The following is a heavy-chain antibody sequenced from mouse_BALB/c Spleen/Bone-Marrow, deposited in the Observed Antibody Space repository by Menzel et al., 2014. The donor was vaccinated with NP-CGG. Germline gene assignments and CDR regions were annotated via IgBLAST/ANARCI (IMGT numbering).Heavy chain of an antibody. D-gene: IGHD1-1*01. V-gene: IGHV1-20*02. CDR2: INPYNGDT. J-gene: IGHJ1*01. CDR3: TRVTTDWYFDV. Sequence: EVHLVESGPELVKPGASVKISRKASGYSFTGYFMNWVMQSHGKSLEWIGRINPYNGDTFYNQKFKGKATLTVDKSSSTAHMELRSLASEDSAVYYCTRVTTDWYFDVWGAGTTVTVSS. CDR1: GYSFTGYF.